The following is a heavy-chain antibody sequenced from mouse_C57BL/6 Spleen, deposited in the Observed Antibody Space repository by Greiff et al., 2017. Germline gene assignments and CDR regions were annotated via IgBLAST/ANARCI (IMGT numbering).Heavy chain of an antibody. D-gene: IGHD2-5*01. J-gene: IGHJ2*01. CDR3: ARYSNPFDY. Sequence: EVQVVESGGGLVKPGGSLKLSCAASGFTFSSYTMSWVRQTPEKRLEWVATISGGGGNTYYPDSVKGRFTITRANAKNTLYLQMSSLRSEDTALYYCARYSNPFDYWGQGTTLTVSS. CDR1: GFTFSSYT. CDR2: ISGGGGNT. V-gene: IGHV5-9*01.